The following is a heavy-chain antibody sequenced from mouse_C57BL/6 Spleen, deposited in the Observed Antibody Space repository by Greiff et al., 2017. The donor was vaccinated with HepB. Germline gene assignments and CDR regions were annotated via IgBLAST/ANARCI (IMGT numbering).Heavy chain of an antibody. CDR3: ARTGVGYYGSRYYAMAY. V-gene: IGHV1-80*01. Sequence: VQLQQSGAELVKPGASVKISCKASGYAFSSYWMNWVKQRPGKGLEWIGQIYPGDGDTNYNGKFKGKATLTADKSSSTAYMQLSSLTTEDSAVYFCARTGVGYYGSRYYAMAYWGQGTSVTVSS. CDR2: IYPGDGDT. CDR1: GYAFSSYW. J-gene: IGHJ4*01. D-gene: IGHD1-1*01.